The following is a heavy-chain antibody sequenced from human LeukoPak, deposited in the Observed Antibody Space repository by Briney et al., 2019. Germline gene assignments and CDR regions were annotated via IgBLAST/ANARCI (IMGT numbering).Heavy chain of an antibody. CDR2: INHSGST. CDR3: ASPYGDYNGAFDI. V-gene: IGHV4-34*01. Sequence: SETLSLTCAVYGGSFSGYYWSWLRQPPGKGLEWIGEINHSGSTNYDPSLKSRVTISVDTSKNQFSLKLSSVTAADTAVYYCASPYGDYNGAFDIWGQGTMVTVSS. D-gene: IGHD4-17*01. CDR1: GGSFSGYY. J-gene: IGHJ3*02.